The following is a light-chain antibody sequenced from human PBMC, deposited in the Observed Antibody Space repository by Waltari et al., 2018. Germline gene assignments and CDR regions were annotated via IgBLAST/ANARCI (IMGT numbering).Light chain of an antibody. Sequence: SYELTQPPSVSVSPGQTARITCSADALPQQYAYWYQQKPGQAPVLVIYKDNERPSGIPERFSCSSSGTTVTLTISGVQAEDEADYYCQSADSSGTWVFGGGTKLTVL. V-gene: IGLV3-25*03. CDR1: ALPQQY. CDR3: QSADSSGTWV. J-gene: IGLJ3*02. CDR2: KDN.